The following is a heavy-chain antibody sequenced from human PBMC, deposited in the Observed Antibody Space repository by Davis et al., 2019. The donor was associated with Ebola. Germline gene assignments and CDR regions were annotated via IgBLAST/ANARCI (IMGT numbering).Heavy chain of an antibody. Sequence: PSETLSLTCAVYGGSFSGYYWSWIRQPPGKGLEWIGEINHSGSTNYNPSLKSRVTISVDTPKNQFSLKLSSVTAADTAVYYCARDPPFGYSSSWYGKALWGQGTLVTVSS. CDR2: INHSGST. J-gene: IGHJ4*02. CDR1: GGSFSGYY. CDR3: ARDPPFGYSSSWYGKAL. D-gene: IGHD6-13*01. V-gene: IGHV4-34*01.